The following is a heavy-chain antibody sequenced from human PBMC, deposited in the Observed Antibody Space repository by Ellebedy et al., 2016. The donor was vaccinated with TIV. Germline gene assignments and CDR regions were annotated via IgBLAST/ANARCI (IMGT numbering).Heavy chain of an antibody. CDR1: GFTFSDYY. Sequence: GGSLRLSXAASGFTFSDYYMSWIRQAPGKGLEWVSYISSSGSTIYYADSVKGRFTISRDNAKNSLYLQMNSLRAEDTAVYYCARDLSSWDTYYYGSGSYEGYWGQGTLVTVSS. J-gene: IGHJ4*02. D-gene: IGHD3-10*01. CDR3: ARDLSSWDTYYYGSGSYEGY. V-gene: IGHV3-11*01. CDR2: ISSSGSTI.